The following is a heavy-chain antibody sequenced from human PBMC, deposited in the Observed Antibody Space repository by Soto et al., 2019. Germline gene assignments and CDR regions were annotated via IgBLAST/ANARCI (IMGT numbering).Heavy chain of an antibody. CDR2: ISGSGGST. Sequence: XGSLRLSCAASGFTFSSYSMSWVRQAPGKGLEWVSAISGSGGSTYYADSVKGRSTISRDNSKNTLYLQMNSLRAEDTAVYYCAKDTDYDYYYYGMDVWGQGTTVTVSS. D-gene: IGHD3-16*01. J-gene: IGHJ6*02. CDR1: GFTFSSYS. CDR3: AKDTDYDYYYYGMDV. V-gene: IGHV3-23*01.